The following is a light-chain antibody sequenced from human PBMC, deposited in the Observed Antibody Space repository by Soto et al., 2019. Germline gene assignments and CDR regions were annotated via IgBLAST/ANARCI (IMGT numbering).Light chain of an antibody. Sequence: QTVVTQEPSFSVSPGGTVTLTCGLSSGSVSTSYYPSWYQQTPGQAPRTLIYSTNTRSSGVPDRFSASILGNKAALTITGAQADDESDYYCVLYMGPRVVFGGVTKLTVL. V-gene: IGLV8-61*01. CDR1: SGSVSTSYY. CDR2: STN. J-gene: IGLJ2*01. CDR3: VLYMGPRVV.